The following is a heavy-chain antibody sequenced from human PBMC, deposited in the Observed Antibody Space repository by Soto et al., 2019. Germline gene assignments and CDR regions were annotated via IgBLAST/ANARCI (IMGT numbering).Heavy chain of an antibody. CDR3: ARSYYYDSLQGY. V-gene: IGHV4-30-4*01. CDR1: GGSISSGDYY. Sequence: SETLSLTCTVSGGSISSGDYYCSWIRQPPGKGLEWIGYIYYSGSTYYNPSLKSRVTISVDTSKNQFSLKLSSVTAEDTAVYYCARSYYYDSLQGYWGKGPLVTVSS. D-gene: IGHD3-22*01. J-gene: IGHJ4*02. CDR2: IYYSGST.